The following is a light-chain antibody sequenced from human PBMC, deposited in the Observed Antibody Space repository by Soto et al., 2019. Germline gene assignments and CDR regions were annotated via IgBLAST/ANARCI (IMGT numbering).Light chain of an antibody. V-gene: IGKV1-5*01. CDR3: QQYNSYPWT. J-gene: IGKJ1*01. CDR2: DAS. Sequence: TQSPGTLSASVGDRVTISCRASQIISSWLAWYQQKPGKAPKLLIYDASSLESGVPSRFSGSGSGTEFTLTISSLQTDDFATYYCQQYNSYPWTFGQGTKVDIK. CDR1: QIISSW.